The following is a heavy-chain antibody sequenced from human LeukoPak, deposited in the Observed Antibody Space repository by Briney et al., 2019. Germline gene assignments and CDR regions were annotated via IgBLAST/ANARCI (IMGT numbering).Heavy chain of an antibody. V-gene: IGHV1-18*01. CDR2: ISAYNGNT. D-gene: IGHD3-3*01. J-gene: IGHJ3*02. Sequence: ASVKVSCKASRYTFTSYGISWVRQAPGQGREWMGWISAYNGNTNYAQTLQGRVTMTTDTSTSTAYMELRGLRSDDTAVYYCARGLHYVFWSGSDAFDIWGQGTMVTVSS. CDR1: RYTFTSYG. CDR3: ARGLHYVFWSGSDAFDI.